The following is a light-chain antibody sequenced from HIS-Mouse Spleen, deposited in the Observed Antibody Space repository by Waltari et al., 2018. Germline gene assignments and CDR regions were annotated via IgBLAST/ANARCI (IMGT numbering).Light chain of an antibody. V-gene: IGLV3-1*01. CDR2: QDS. Sequence: SYELTQPPSVSVSPGQTASITCSGDKLGDKYACWYQQKPGQSPVLVIYQDSKRPSGIPGGFSGSNSGNTATLTISGTQAMDEADYYCQAWDSSTAGVVFGGGTKLTVL. J-gene: IGLJ2*01. CDR3: QAWDSSTAGVV. CDR1: KLGDKY.